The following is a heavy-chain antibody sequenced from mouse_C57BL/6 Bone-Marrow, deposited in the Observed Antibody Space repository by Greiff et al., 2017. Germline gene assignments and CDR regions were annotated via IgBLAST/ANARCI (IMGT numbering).Heavy chain of an antibody. J-gene: IGHJ3*01. D-gene: IGHD1-1*01. Sequence: QVQLQQPGAELVKPGASVKLSCKASGYTFTSYWMQWVKQRPGQGLEWIGEIDPSDSYTNYNQKFKGKATLTVDTSSGTAYMQLSSLTSEDSAVYYCARGGVITRDWGQGTLVTVSA. CDR2: IDPSDSYT. CDR1: GYTFTSYW. V-gene: IGHV1-50*01. CDR3: ARGGVITRD.